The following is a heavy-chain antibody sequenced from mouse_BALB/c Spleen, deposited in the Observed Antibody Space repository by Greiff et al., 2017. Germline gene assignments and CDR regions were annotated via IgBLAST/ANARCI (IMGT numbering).Heavy chain of an antibody. CDR2: IWSGGST. CDR3: ARKGLDYGYWYFDV. CDR1: GFSLTSYG. D-gene: IGHD1-1*01. J-gene: IGHJ1*01. Sequence: VKLVESGPGLVQPSQSLSITCTVSGFSLTSYGVHWVRQSPGKGLEWLGVIWSGGSTDYNAAFISRLSISKDNSKSQVFFKMNSLQANDTAIYYCARKGLDYGYWYFDVWGAGTTVTVSS. V-gene: IGHV2-2*02.